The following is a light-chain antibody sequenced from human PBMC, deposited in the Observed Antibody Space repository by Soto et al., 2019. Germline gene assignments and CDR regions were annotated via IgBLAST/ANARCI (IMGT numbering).Light chain of an antibody. CDR3: QQYNTYSYT. CDR2: DAS. J-gene: IGKJ2*01. CDR1: QSISRS. Sequence: DLQMTQSPSTLSASIGDRVTITCRASQSISRSLAWYQQKPGKAPNLLIYDASSLQSGVPSRFSGSGSGTEFTLTISSLQPDDFAAYYCQQYNTYSYTFGQGTKLEIK. V-gene: IGKV1-5*01.